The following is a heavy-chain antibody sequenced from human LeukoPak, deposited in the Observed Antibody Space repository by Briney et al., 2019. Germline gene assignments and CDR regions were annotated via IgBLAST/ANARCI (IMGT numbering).Heavy chain of an antibody. CDR2: IYYSGST. J-gene: IGHJ4*02. CDR3: ARDYDSSGYYYR. D-gene: IGHD3-22*01. Sequence: SETLSLTCTVSGGSISSGDYYWSWIRQPPGKGLEWIGYIYYSGSTYYNPSLKSRVTISVDTSKNQFSLKQSSVTAADTAVYYCARDYDSSGYYYRWGQGTLVTVSS. CDR1: GGSISSGDYY. V-gene: IGHV4-30-4*01.